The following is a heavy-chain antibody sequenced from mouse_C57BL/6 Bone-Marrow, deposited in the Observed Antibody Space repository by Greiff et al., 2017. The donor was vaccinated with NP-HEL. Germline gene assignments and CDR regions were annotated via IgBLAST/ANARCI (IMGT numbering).Heavy chain of an antibody. Sequence: VQLQQSGAELARPGASVKLSCKASGYTFTSSGISWVKQRTGQGLEWIGEIYPRSGNTYYNEKFKGKATLTADKSSSTAYMELRSLTSEDSAVYFCAREDYYGSSYVWFAYWGQGTLVTVSA. CDR1: GYTFTSSG. J-gene: IGHJ3*01. V-gene: IGHV1-81*01. CDR2: IYPRSGNT. D-gene: IGHD1-1*01. CDR3: AREDYYGSSYVWFAY.